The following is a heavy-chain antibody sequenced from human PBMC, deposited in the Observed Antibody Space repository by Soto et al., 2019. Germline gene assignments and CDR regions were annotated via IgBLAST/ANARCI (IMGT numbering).Heavy chain of an antibody. D-gene: IGHD3-10*01. J-gene: IGHJ3*02. CDR1: GGTFSSYA. Sequence: GASVKVSCKASGGTFSSYAISWVRQAPGQGLEWMGGIIPIFGTANYAQKFQGRVTITADESTSTAYMELSSLRSEDTAVYYCASSVTRVREVITPELDAFDIWGQGTMVTVSS. CDR3: ASSVTRVREVITPELDAFDI. V-gene: IGHV1-69*13. CDR2: IIPIFGTA.